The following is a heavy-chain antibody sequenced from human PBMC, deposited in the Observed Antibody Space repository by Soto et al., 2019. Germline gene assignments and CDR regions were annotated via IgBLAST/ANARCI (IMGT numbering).Heavy chain of an antibody. CDR3: AKDHDGEAGY. Sequence: PGGSLRLSCAASGFTFSSYGMHWVRQAPGKGLEWVAVISYDGSNKYYTDSVKGRFTISRDNSKNTLYLQMNSLRAEDTAVYYCAKDHDGEAGYWGQGTLVTVSS. V-gene: IGHV3-30*18. J-gene: IGHJ4*02. D-gene: IGHD2-21*01. CDR1: GFTFSSYG. CDR2: ISYDGSNK.